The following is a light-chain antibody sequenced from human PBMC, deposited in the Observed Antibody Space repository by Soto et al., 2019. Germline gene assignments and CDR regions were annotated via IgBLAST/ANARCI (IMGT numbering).Light chain of an antibody. Sequence: EIVMTQSPATLSVSPGERATLSCRARQSVSNNLAWYQQKPGQAPRLVIYGASTRATGIPARFSGSGSRTEFTLTISSLQSEDFAVYYCQQYNNWPPWTFGQGTKVEIK. CDR3: QQYNNWPPWT. CDR2: GAS. CDR1: QSVSNN. J-gene: IGKJ1*01. V-gene: IGKV3-15*01.